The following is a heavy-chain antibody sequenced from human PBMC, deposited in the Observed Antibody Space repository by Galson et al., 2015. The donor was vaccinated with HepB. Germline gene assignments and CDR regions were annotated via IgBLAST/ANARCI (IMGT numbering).Heavy chain of an antibody. CDR2: ISSSSSTI. CDR3: ARGRGDREYYYMDV. Sequence: SLRLSCAASGFTFSSYSMNWVRQAPGKGLEWVSYISSSSSTIYYADSVKGRFTISRDNAKNSLYLQMNSLRAEDTAVYYCARGRGDREYYYMDVWGKGTTVTVSS. V-gene: IGHV3-48*01. CDR1: GFTFSSYS. J-gene: IGHJ6*03. D-gene: IGHD4-17*01.